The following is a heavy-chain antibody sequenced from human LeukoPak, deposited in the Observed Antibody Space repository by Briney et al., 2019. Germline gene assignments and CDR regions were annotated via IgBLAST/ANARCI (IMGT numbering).Heavy chain of an antibody. CDR3: ARRAGAYSHPYDY. D-gene: IGHD4/OR15-4a*01. CDR1: GFTFSSYA. Sequence: SGGSLRLSCAASGFTFSSYAMSWVRQAPGKGLEWVSAISGSGGSTHYADPVKGRFTISRDNSKNTLYLQMNSLRAEDTAVYYCARRAGAYSHPYDYWGQGTLVTVSS. J-gene: IGHJ4*02. CDR2: ISGSGGST. V-gene: IGHV3-23*01.